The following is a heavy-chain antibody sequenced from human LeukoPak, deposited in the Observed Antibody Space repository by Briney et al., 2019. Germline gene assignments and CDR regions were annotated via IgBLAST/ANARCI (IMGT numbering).Heavy chain of an antibody. Sequence: SETLSLTCAVYGGSFSGYYWSWIRQPPGKGLEWIGEINHSGSTNYNPSLKSRVTISVDTSKNQFSLKLSSVTAADTAVYYCARSRGAYSSGWYEDYWGQGTLATVSS. V-gene: IGHV4-34*01. D-gene: IGHD6-19*01. CDR1: GGSFSGYY. CDR3: ARSRGAYSSGWYEDY. J-gene: IGHJ4*02. CDR2: INHSGST.